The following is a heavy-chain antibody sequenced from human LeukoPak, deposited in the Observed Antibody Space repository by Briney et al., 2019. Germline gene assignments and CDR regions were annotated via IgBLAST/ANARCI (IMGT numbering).Heavy chain of an antibody. D-gene: IGHD3-22*01. Sequence: ASVKVSCKASGYTFTSYYMHWVRQAPGQGLEWMGIINPTGGSTSYAQKFQGRVTVTRDTSTSTVYMELSSLRSEDTAVYYCARMNFYDRSGYYYPLGFDYWGQGTLVTVSS. CDR3: ARMNFYDRSGYYYPLGFDY. V-gene: IGHV1-46*01. CDR1: GYTFTSYY. CDR2: INPTGGST. J-gene: IGHJ4*02.